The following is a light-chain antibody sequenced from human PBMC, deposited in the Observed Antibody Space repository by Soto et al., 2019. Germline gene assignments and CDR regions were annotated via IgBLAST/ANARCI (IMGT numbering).Light chain of an antibody. CDR1: QSIYTY. CDR2: AAS. J-gene: IGKJ4*01. CDR3: QQTYSTPLT. Sequence: DIQMTQSPSSLSASVGDRVTITCRATQSIYTYLSWYQQKPGKAPKLLISAASSLESGVPSRFSGSGSGTDFSLTISSLQPEDFVTYYCQQTYSTPLTFGGGTKVEIK. V-gene: IGKV1-39*01.